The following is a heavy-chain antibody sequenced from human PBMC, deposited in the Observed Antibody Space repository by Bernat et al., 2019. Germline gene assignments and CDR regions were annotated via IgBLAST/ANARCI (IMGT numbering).Heavy chain of an antibody. D-gene: IGHD6-13*01. CDR2: IKSKTDGGTT. CDR3: TAHGYSSSYGLGGDY. J-gene: IGHJ4*03. Sequence: EVQLVESGGGLVKPGGSLRLSCSASGFTFSNAWMNWVRQAPGKGLEWVGRIKSKTDGGTTDYAAPVKGRFTISRDDSKNTLNLQMNSVKTEETAVYYCTAHGYSSSYGLGGDYWGQGTLVTVSS. CDR1: GFTFSNAW. V-gene: IGHV3-15*07.